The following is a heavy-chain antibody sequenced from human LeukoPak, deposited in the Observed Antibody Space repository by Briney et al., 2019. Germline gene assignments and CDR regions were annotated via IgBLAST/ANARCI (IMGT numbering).Heavy chain of an antibody. CDR2: INRDGSTT. D-gene: IGHD3-10*01. Sequence: GGSLRLSCAASGFTFSNYWVHWVRQAPGKGLVWVARINRDGSTTKYADSVKGRFTVSRDNAKNTLNLQMNSLRAEDTAVYYCARDKKSGESSEIDYWGQGTLVTVSS. CDR1: GFTFSNYW. J-gene: IGHJ4*02. V-gene: IGHV3-74*03. CDR3: ARDKKSGESSEIDY.